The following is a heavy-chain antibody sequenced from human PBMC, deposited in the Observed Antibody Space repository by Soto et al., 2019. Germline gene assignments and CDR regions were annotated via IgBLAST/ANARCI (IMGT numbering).Heavy chain of an antibody. J-gene: IGHJ4*02. Sequence: QVQLVESGGGVVQPGRSLRLSCAASGFTFSRYAIHWVRQAPGKGLEWVAVISYDGSDKYYADSVKGRFTISRDNSKNTLLLQMNSLGGDDTAVYYCARDYGDYDFLDYWGQGTLVTVSS. CDR1: GFTFSRYA. D-gene: IGHD4-17*01. CDR2: ISYDGSDK. CDR3: ARDYGDYDFLDY. V-gene: IGHV3-30-3*01.